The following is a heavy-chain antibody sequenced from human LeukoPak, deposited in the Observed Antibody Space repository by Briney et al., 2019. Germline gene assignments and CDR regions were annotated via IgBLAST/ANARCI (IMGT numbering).Heavy chain of an antibody. V-gene: IGHV3-23*01. CDR3: AKDRGVYSSSWYGY. D-gene: IGHD6-13*01. CDR1: GFTFSSYA. J-gene: IGHJ4*02. Sequence: GGSLRLSCAASGFTFSSYAMSWVRQAPGKGLEWVSAISGSGGSTYYADSVKGRFTISRDNSKDTLYLQMNSLRAEDTAVYYCAKDRGVYSSSWYGYWGQGTLVTVSS. CDR2: ISGSGGST.